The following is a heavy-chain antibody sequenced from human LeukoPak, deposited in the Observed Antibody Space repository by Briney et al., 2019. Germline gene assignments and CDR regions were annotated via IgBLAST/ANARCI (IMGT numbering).Heavy chain of an antibody. Sequence: KPGGSLRHSCAASGFTFSSYWMNWVRQAPGKGLEWVSSISSSSSYIYYADSVKGRFTISRDNAKNSLYLQMNSLRAEDTAVYYCARGGQLESSSVGYWGQGTLVTVSS. J-gene: IGHJ4*02. CDR2: ISSSSSYI. D-gene: IGHD6-6*01. V-gene: IGHV3-21*01. CDR1: GFTFSSYW. CDR3: ARGGQLESSSVGY.